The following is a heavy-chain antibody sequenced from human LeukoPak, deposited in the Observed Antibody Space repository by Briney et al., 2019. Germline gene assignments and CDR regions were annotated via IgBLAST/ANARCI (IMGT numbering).Heavy chain of an antibody. CDR1: GYSISSGYY. CDR3: ARGSFVVIPAAMNLGLDN. V-gene: IGHV4-38-2*01. D-gene: IGHD2-2*01. J-gene: IGHJ4*02. CDR2: IYRSGST. Sequence: SETLSLTCAVSGYSISSGYYWGWIRQPPGKGLEWIGIIYRSGSTYYNPSLKSRVTISVDTSKNQFSLKLKSVTAADTAVYYCARGSFVVIPAAMNLGLDNWGQGTLVTVSP.